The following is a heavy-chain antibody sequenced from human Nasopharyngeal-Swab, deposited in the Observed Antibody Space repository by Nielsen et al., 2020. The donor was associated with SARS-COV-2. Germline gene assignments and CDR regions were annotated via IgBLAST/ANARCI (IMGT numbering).Heavy chain of an antibody. CDR1: GFIFSDYY. Sequence: GGSLRLSCAASGFIFSDYYMTWIRQAPGKGLEWLSYIDESGATIYYADSVKGRFIVSRDNSKNLLFLQMNNLRAEDSAVYYCARDNWRLHWGQGTLVTVSS. V-gene: IGHV3-11*04. D-gene: IGHD3-3*01. CDR2: IDESGATI. J-gene: IGHJ4*02. CDR3: ARDNWRLH.